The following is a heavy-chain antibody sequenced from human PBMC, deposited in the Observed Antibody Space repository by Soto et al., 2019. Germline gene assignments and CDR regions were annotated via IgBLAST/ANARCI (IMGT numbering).Heavy chain of an antibody. J-gene: IGHJ3*02. D-gene: IGHD6-13*01. Sequence: SETLSLTCTVSGGSMRNYFWTWIRQPPGKGLEWIGYIHYSGTTSFFPSYNPSLRSRVTISEDTSKNQFSLKLLSVTTADTAVYYCARGRLGSWSVLGLLPFFDIWGQGTMVTVSS. CDR2: IHYSGTT. V-gene: IGHV4-59*01. CDR1: GGSMRNYF. CDR3: ARGRLGSWSVLGLLPFFDI.